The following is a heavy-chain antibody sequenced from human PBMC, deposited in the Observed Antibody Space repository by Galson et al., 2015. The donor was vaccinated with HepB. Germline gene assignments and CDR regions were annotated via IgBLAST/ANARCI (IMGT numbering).Heavy chain of an antibody. D-gene: IGHD2-15*01. CDR2: ISWDGGST. V-gene: IGHV3-43*01. J-gene: IGHJ4*02. CDR3: AKDRAYCSGGSCYSGHLDY. CDR1: GFTFDDYT. Sequence: SLRLSCAASGFTFDDYTMHWVRQAPGKGLEWVSLISWDGGSTYYADSVKGRFTISRDNSKNSLYLQMNSLRTEDTALYYCAKDRAYCSGGSCYSGHLDYWGQGTLVTVSS.